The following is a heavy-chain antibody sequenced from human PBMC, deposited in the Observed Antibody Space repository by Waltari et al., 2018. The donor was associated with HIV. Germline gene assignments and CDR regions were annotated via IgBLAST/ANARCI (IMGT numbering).Heavy chain of an antibody. CDR3: ARADYGDSYDAFDI. J-gene: IGHJ3*02. D-gene: IGHD4-17*01. Sequence: EVLLVESGGGWVQRGGSLRVSCGASGFRFSNSWMSWVRQSPGKGVDWVAIINEKGSDDYKYYADSVRGRFTISRDNTKNLLYLEMNSLTAEDTAVYYCARADYGDSYDAFDIWGQGTTVTVSA. CDR2: INEKGSDDYK. V-gene: IGHV3-7*01. CDR1: GFRFSNSW.